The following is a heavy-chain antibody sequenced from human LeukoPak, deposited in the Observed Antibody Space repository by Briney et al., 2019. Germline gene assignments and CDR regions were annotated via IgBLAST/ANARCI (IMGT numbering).Heavy chain of an antibody. J-gene: IGHJ4*02. D-gene: IGHD2-21*01. V-gene: IGHV1-2*02. CDR2: INPNSGGT. CDR3: ARDPPHIGSGHQLWNYFDF. Sequence: VKVSCKASGYTFTSYYMHWVRQAPGQGLEWMGWINPNSGGTNYAQKFQGRVSMTRDTSISTVYMELSRLTSDDTAVYYCARDPPHIGSGHQLWNYFDFWGQGTLVTVSS. CDR1: GYTFTSYY.